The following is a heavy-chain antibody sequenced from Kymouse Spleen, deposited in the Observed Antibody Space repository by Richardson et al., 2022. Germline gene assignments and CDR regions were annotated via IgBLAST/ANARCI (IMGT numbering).Heavy chain of an antibody. Sequence: EVQLVESGGGLVQPGGSLRLSCAASGFTFSDHYMDWVRQAPGKGLEWVGRTRNKANSYTTEYAASVKGRFTISRDDSKNSLYLQMNSLKTEDTAVYYCARADYYGSGYFDYWGQGTLVTVSS. J-gene: IGHJ4*02. CDR2: TRNKANSYTT. CDR1: GFTFSDHY. V-gene: IGHV3-72*01. D-gene: IGHD3-10*01. CDR3: ARADYYGSGYFDY.